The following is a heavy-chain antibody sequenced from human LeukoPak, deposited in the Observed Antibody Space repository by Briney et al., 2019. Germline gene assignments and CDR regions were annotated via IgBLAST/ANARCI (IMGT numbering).Heavy chain of an antibody. J-gene: IGHJ4*02. Sequence: SETLSLTCTVSGGSISSGSYYWSWIRQPAGKGLEWIGRIYTSGSTNYNPSLKSRVAISVDTSKNQFSLKLSSVTAADTAVYYCARTSWGSTVKQQLVLWFDYWGQGTLVTVSS. D-gene: IGHD6-13*01. CDR1: GGSISSGSYY. V-gene: IGHV4-61*02. CDR3: ARTSWGSTVKQQLVLWFDY. CDR2: IYTSGST.